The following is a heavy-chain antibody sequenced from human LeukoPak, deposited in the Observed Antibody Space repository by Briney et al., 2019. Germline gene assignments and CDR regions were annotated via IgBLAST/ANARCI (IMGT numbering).Heavy chain of an antibody. CDR2: IYPGDSDT. D-gene: IGHD2-21*01. J-gene: IGHJ6*03. V-gene: IGHV5-51*01. Sequence: GESLKISCKGSGYSFTSYWSGWVRQMPGKGLEWMGIIYPGDSDTRYSPSFQGQVTISADKSISTAYLQWSSLKASDTAMYYCASCGGDCYYYYYMDVWGKGTTVTVSS. CDR1: GYSFTSYW. CDR3: ASCGGDCYYYYYMDV.